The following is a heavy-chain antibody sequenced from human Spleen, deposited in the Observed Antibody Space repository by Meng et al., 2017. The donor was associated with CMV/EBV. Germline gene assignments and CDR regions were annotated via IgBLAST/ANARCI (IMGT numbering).Heavy chain of an antibody. CDR2: ISTAGGTT. V-gene: IGHV3-48*04. D-gene: IGHD3-22*01. CDR3: ARVGNYYDSSGPYYFDY. Sequence: GESLKISCAASGFSFVTYYMNWVRQAPGKGLEWVAYISTAGGTTYYADSVKGRFTVSRDNAESSLFLQMNSLRAEDTAVYYCARVGNYYDSSGPYYFDYWGQGTLVTVSS. J-gene: IGHJ4*02. CDR1: GFSFVTYY.